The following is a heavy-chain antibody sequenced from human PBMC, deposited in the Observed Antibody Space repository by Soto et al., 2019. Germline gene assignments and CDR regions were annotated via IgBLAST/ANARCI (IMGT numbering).Heavy chain of an antibody. CDR1: GGSFSGYY. J-gene: IGHJ4*02. CDR3: ARGLGHYVWSNQVYYFDY. D-gene: IGHD3-16*01. V-gene: IGHV4-34*01. Sequence: SETLSLTCAVYGGSFSGYYWSWIRQPPGKGLEWIGEINHSGSTNYNPSLKRRVTISVDTSKNQFSLKLSSVTAADTAVYYCARGLGHYVWSNQVYYFDYWGQGTLVTVSS. CDR2: INHSGST.